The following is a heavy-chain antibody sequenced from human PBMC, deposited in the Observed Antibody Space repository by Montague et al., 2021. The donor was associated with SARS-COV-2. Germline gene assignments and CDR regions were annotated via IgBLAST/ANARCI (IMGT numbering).Heavy chain of an antibody. CDR2: IYYSGST. V-gene: IGHV4-39*01. Sequence: SETLSLTCTVSGGSISSSSYYWGWIRQPPGKGLEWIGSIYYSGSTYYNPSLKSRVTISVDTSKNQFSLKLSSMTAADTAVYYCAADYGERDWFDPWAREPWSPSPQ. D-gene: IGHD4-17*01. CDR3: AADYGERDWFDP. J-gene: IGHJ5*02. CDR1: GGSISSSSYY.